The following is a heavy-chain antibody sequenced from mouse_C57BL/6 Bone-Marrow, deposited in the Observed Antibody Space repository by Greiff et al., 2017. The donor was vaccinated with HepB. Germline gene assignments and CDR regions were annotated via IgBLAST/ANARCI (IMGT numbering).Heavy chain of an antibody. CDR3: ASKGNYGSIYFDY. Sequence: QVHVKQPGAELVKPGASVKLSCKASGYTFTSYWMHWVKQRPGRGLEWIGRIDPNSGGTKYNEKFKSKATLTVDKPSSTAYMQLSSLTSEDSAVYYCASKGNYGSIYFDYWGQGTTLTVSS. V-gene: IGHV1-72*01. D-gene: IGHD1-1*01. CDR1: GYTFTSYW. CDR2: IDPNSGGT. J-gene: IGHJ2*01.